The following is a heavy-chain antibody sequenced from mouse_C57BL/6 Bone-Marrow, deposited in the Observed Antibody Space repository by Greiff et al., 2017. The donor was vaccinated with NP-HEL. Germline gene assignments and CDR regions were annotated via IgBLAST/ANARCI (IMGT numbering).Heavy chain of an antibody. V-gene: IGHV1-53*01. CDR2: INPSNGGT. D-gene: IGHD2-4*01. CDR1: GYTFTSYW. Sequence: QVQLQQPGTELVKPGASVKLSCKASGYTFTSYWMHWVKQRPGQGLEWIGNINPSNGGTNYNEKFKSKATLTVDKSSSTAYMQLSSLTSEDSAVYYCAGYDYDGVPWYFDVWGTGTTVTVSS. J-gene: IGHJ1*03. CDR3: AGYDYDGVPWYFDV.